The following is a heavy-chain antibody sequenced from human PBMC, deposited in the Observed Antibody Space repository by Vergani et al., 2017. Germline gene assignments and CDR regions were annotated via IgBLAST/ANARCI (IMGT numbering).Heavy chain of an antibody. Sequence: QVKLVESGGGVVQPGRSLRLSCVASGFTFSSYALHWVRPAPGKGLEWVATISYHGSNQYYADSLKGRFAISRDSSNNTVSLHMNSLRPEDTAVYYCAKSSPWIAAAPDSWGQGALVIVSS. D-gene: IGHD6-6*01. CDR3: AKSSPWIAAAPDS. CDR1: GFTFSSYA. CDR2: ISYHGSNQ. J-gene: IGHJ4*02. V-gene: IGHV3-30-3*02.